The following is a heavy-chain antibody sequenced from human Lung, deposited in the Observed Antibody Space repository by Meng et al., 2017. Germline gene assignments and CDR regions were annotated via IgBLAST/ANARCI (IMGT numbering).Heavy chain of an antibody. CDR2: IYHSGGT. CDR1: GGSSSSSNW. V-gene: IGHV4-4*02. CDR3: ARGLGEAVVPRTMFDY. Sequence: VRRPGSGPVRVRPSGTLSLTCGVSGGSSSSSNWWSWVRQPPGKGLEWIGEIYHSGGTKYNPSLKSRVTISVDKSKNQFSLKLSSVTAADTAVYYCARGLGEAVVPRTMFDYWGQGTLVTVSS. J-gene: IGHJ4*02. D-gene: IGHD2-2*01.